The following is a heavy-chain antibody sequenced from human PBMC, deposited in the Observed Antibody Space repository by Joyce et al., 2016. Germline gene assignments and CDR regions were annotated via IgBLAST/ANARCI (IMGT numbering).Heavy chain of an antibody. J-gene: IGHJ4*02. V-gene: IGHV3-53*01. D-gene: IGHD3-10*01. CDR1: GLTVRNNF. CDR2: IFSGGGT. CDR3: ARDMGPPTYHYFDL. Sequence: EVQLVESGGGLIQPGGSLRLSCVASGLTVRNNFMTWVRQAPGEGLEWVSIIFSGGGTQYADSVKGRFSISRDNSKNALYLQMDNLRAEDTAVYYCARDMGPPTYHYFDLWGRGTLVTVSS.